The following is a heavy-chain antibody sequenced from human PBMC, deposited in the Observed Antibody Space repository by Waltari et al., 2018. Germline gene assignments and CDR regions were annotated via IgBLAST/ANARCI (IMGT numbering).Heavy chain of an antibody. CDR1: GYTFTSYD. CDR2: MNPNSGNT. J-gene: IGHJ6*02. CDR3: ARGTFDDYGDYYYYYGMDV. V-gene: IGHV1-8*03. D-gene: IGHD4-17*01. Sequence: QVQLGQSGAEVKKPGASVKVSCKASGYTFTSYDINWVRQATGQGLEWMGWMNPNSGNTGYAQKFQGRVTITRNTSISTAYMELSSLRSEDTAVYYCARGTFDDYGDYYYYYGMDVWGQGTTVTVSS.